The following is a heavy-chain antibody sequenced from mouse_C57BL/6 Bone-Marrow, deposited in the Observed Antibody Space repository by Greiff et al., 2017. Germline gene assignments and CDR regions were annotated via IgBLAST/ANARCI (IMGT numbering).Heavy chain of an antibody. D-gene: IGHD2-14*01. J-gene: IGHJ3*01. CDR1: GYTFTSYW. V-gene: IGHV1-55*01. CDR3: AIGYKYDEGFAY. Sequence: QVQLQQPGAELVKPGASVKMSCKASGYTFTSYWITWVKQRPGQGLEWIGDIYPGSGSTNYNEKFKSKATLTVDTSSSTAYMQLSSLTSEDSAVYYCAIGYKYDEGFAYWGQGTLVTVSA. CDR2: IYPGSGST.